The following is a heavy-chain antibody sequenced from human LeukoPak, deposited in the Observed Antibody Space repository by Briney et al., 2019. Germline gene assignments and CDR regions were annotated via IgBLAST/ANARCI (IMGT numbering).Heavy chain of an antibody. V-gene: IGHV1-69*13. D-gene: IGHD3-16*01. J-gene: IGHJ4*02. CDR2: IIPIFGTA. Sequence: SATVSCTASGGTFSSYAISWVRQAPGQGLEWMGGIIPIFGTANYAQKFQGRVTITADESTSTAYMELSSLRSEDTAVYYCARDPISYGGFGDWGQGTLVTVSS. CDR3: ARDPISYGGFGD. CDR1: GGTFSSYA.